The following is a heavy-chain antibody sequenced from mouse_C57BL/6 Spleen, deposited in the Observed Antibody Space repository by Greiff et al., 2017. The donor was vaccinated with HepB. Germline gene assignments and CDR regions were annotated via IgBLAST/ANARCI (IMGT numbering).Heavy chain of an antibody. CDR1: GFTFTDYY. D-gene: IGHD4-1*01. J-gene: IGHJ4*01. V-gene: IGHV7-3*01. CDR3: ARSPANWDGGYAMDY. CDR2: IRNKANGYTT. Sequence: EVKVVESGGGLVQPGGSLSLSCAASGFTFTDYYMSWVRQPPGKALEWLGFIRNKANGYTTEYSSSVKGRFTISRDNSQIILYLQMNALRAEDSATYYCARSPANWDGGYAMDYWGQGTSVTVSS.